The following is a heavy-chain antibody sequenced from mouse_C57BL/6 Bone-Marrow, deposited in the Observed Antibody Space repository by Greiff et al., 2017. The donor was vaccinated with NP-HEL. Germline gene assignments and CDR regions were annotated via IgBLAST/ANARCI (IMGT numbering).Heavy chain of an antibody. V-gene: IGHV1-74*01. D-gene: IGHD1-1*01. J-gene: IGHJ3*01. Sequence: QVQLQQPGAELVRPGASVKVSCKASGYTFTSYWMHWVKQRPGQGLEWIGMIHPCDGDTNYNPKFKGKATLTVDKSSSTADMLLSSLTSYDSSVYYCSTEDNNYGACFAYWGQGTLVTVSS. CDR1: GYTFTSYW. CDR2: IHPCDGDT. CDR3: STEDNNYGACFAY.